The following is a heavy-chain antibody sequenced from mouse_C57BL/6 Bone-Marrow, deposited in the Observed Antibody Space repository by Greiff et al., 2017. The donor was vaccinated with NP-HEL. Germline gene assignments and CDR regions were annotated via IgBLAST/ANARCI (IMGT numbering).Heavy chain of an antibody. Sequence: DVMLVESGGGLVQPGGSLSLSCAASGFTFTDYYMSWVRQPPGKALEWLGFIRNKANGYTTEYSASVKGRFTISRDNSQSILYRQMNALRAEDSATYYCARYDYGSSSWFAYWGQGTLVTVSA. CDR1: GFTFTDYY. CDR2: IRNKANGYTT. CDR3: ARYDYGSSSWFAY. V-gene: IGHV7-3*01. D-gene: IGHD1-1*01. J-gene: IGHJ3*01.